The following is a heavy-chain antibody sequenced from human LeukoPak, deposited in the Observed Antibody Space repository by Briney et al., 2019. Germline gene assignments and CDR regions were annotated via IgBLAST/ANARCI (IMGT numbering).Heavy chain of an antibody. Sequence: GGSLRLSCAASGFTFSSYAMHWVRQAPGKGLEWVAVISYDGSNKYYADSVKGRFTISADKSISTAYLQWSSLKASDTAMYYCASAYYYDSRPISSDYWGQGTLVTVSS. V-gene: IGHV3-30-3*01. J-gene: IGHJ4*02. CDR1: GFTFSSYA. CDR2: ISYDGSNK. D-gene: IGHD3-22*01. CDR3: ASAYYYDSRPISSDY.